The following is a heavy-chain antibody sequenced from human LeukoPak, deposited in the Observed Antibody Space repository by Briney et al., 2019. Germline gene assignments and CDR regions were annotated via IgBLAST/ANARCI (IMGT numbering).Heavy chain of an antibody. J-gene: IGHJ4*02. Sequence: PGGSLRLSCAASGFTFSSYWMYWVRQAPGKGLVFVSRINSDGSTTHYAGSVKGRFTISRDNAKNTLFLQMDSLRDEDTAVYYCASELVVGYWGPGTLVTVSS. D-gene: IGHD1-26*01. CDR3: ASELVVGY. V-gene: IGHV3-74*01. CDR2: INSDGSTT. CDR1: GFTFSSYW.